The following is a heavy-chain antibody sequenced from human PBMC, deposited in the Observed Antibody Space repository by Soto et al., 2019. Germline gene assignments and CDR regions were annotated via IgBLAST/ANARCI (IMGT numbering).Heavy chain of an antibody. CDR3: AGDLVMGSSSWLYYYYYGMDV. D-gene: IGHD6-13*01. CDR1: GFTFSSYA. J-gene: IGHJ6*02. CDR2: ISYDGSNK. Sequence: ESGGGVVQPGRSLRLSCAASGFTFSSYAMHWVRQAPGKGLEWVAVISYDGSNKYYADSVKGRFTISRDNSKNTLYLQMKSLRGEDTAVYYCAGDLVMGSSSWLYYYYYGMDVWGQGTTVTVSS. V-gene: IGHV3-30-3*01.